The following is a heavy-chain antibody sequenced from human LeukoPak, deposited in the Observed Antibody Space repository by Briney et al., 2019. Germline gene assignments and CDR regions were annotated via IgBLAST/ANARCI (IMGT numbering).Heavy chain of an antibody. D-gene: IGHD3-3*01. J-gene: IGHJ2*01. CDR1: GGSISSYY. V-gene: IGHV4-39*01. Sequence: SETLSLTCTVSGGSISSYYWGWIRQPPGKGLEWIGSIYYSGSTYYNPSLKSRVTISVDTSKNQFSLKLSSVTAADTAVYYCARTSSLYYDFWSGYDPYWYFDLWGRGTLVTVSS. CDR3: ARTSSLYYDFWSGYDPYWYFDL. CDR2: IYYSGST.